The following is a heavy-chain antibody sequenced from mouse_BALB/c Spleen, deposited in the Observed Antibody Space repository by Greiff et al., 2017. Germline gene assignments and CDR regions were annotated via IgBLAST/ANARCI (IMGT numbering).Heavy chain of an antibody. J-gene: IGHJ4*01. CDR2: ISSGSSTI. CDR1: GFTFSSFG. V-gene: IGHV5-17*02. CDR3: ARSERAMDY. Sequence: EVKLMESGGGLVQPGGSRKLSCAASGFTFSSFGMHWVRQAPEKGLEWVAHISSGSSTIYYADTVKGRFTISRDNPKNTLFLQMTSLRSEDTAMYYCARSERAMDYWGQGTSVTVSS.